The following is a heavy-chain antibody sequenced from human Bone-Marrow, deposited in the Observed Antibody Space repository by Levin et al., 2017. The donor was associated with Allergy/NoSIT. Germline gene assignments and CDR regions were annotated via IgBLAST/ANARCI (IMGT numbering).Heavy chain of an antibody. CDR2: INTGNGET. J-gene: IGHJ6*02. V-gene: IGHV1-3*04. CDR1: QYTFINYA. D-gene: IGHD3-22*01. CDR3: ARSTFDSSGHFPYYYFYYGMDV. Sequence: GASVKVSCKASQYTFINYAIHWVRQAPGQRLEWMGWINTGNGETKYSQRFQGRITMTRDTSATTAYMELSSLRSEDTAVYYCARSTFDSSGHFPYYYFYYGMDVWGQGTAVAVS.